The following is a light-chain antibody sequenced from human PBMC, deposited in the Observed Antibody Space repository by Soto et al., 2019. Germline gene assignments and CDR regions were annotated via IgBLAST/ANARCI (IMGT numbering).Light chain of an antibody. J-gene: IGKJ4*01. CDR2: AAS. CDR1: QRVSSY. V-gene: IGKV1-39*01. Sequence: DIQMTQSPSSLSASVGDRVTITCRASQRVSSYLNWYQQKPGKAPKFLIYAASSLQSEVPSRFSGSGSGTDFALTISSLQPEDFATYYCQQYRSTPLTFGGGTKVEIK. CDR3: QQYRSTPLT.